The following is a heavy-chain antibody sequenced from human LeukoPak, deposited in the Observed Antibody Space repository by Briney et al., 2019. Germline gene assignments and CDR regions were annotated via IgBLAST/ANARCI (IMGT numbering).Heavy chain of an antibody. V-gene: IGHV4-59*08. J-gene: IGHJ5*02. CDR1: GGSFSGYY. Sequence: SETLSLACAVYGGSFSGYYWSWIRQPPGKGLEWIGYIYYSGSTNYNPSLKSRVTISVDTSKNQFSLKLSSVTAADTAVYYCARHACYYGSSGTCNWFDPWGQGTLVTVSS. CDR2: IYYSGST. D-gene: IGHD3-22*01. CDR3: ARHACYYGSSGTCNWFDP.